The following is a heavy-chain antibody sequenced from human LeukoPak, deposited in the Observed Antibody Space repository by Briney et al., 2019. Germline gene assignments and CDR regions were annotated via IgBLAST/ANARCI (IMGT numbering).Heavy chain of an antibody. J-gene: IGHJ4*02. CDR3: AKDPGIHDYGDYVGY. CDR2: ISGSGGST. D-gene: IGHD4-17*01. V-gene: IGHV3-23*01. CDR1: GFTFSSYA. Sequence: PGGSLRLSCAASGFTFSSYAMSWVRQAPGKGLEWVSAISGSGGSTYYADSVKGRFTISRDNSKNTLYLQMNSLRAEDTAVYYCAKDPGIHDYGDYVGYWGQGTLVTVSS.